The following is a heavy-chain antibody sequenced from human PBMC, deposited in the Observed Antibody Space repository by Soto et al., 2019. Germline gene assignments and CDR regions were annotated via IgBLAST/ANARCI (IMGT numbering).Heavy chain of an antibody. CDR3: AGGVGYIVVVPAANYYYGMDV. V-gene: IGHV1-2*02. CDR1: GYTFTGYY. CDR2: INPNSGGT. D-gene: IGHD2-2*01. J-gene: IGHJ6*02. Sequence: ASVKVSCKASGYTFTGYYMHWVRQAPGQGLEWMGWINPNSGGTNYAQKFQGRVTMTRDTSISTAYMELSRLRSDDTAVYYCAGGVGYIVVVPAANYYYGMDVWGQGTTVTVSS.